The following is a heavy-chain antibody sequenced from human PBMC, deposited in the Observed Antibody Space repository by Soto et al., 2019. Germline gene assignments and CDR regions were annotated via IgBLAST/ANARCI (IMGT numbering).Heavy chain of an antibody. J-gene: IGHJ4*02. CDR1: GFTFDNCS. D-gene: IGHD5-18*01. V-gene: IGHV3-48*02. Sequence: EVQLVESGGGLVQPGGSLRLSCAASGFTFDNCSMNWVRQAPGKGLEWVSYISDSSSTIYYADSVKGRFTISRDNTQNSLYLQMNSLRDEDTAVYYCATYGASAYTYGYFDYWGRGTLVTVSS. CDR2: ISDSSSTI. CDR3: ATYGASAYTYGYFDY.